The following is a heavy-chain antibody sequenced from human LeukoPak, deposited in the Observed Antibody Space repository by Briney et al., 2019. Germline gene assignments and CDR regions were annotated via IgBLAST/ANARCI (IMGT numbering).Heavy chain of an antibody. J-gene: IGHJ6*02. CDR1: GGSISSYY. Sequence: PSETLSLTCTVSGGSISSYYWSWIRQPPGKGLEWIRYIYYSGSTNYNPSLKSRVTISVDTSKNQFSLKLSSVTAADTAVYYCARDSEIISQGYYSMDVWGQGTTVTVSS. CDR2: IYYSGST. V-gene: IGHV4-59*01. CDR3: ARDSEIISQGYYSMDV. D-gene: IGHD3-10*01.